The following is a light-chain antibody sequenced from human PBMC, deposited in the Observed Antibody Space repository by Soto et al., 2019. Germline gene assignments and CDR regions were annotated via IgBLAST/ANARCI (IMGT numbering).Light chain of an antibody. CDR3: QQSYSTPYT. J-gene: IGKJ2*01. Sequence: DIQLTQSPSFLSASVGDRVTITCRASQGISSYLVWYQQKPGKAPKLLIYAASTLQSGVPSRFSGSGSGTEFTLTISSLQPEDFATYYCQQSYSTPYTFGQGTKLEIK. CDR2: AAS. CDR1: QGISSY. V-gene: IGKV1-9*01.